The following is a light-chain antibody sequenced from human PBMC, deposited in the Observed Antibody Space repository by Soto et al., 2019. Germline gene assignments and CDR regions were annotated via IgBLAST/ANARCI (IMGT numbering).Light chain of an antibody. Sequence: VLTQSAGAVSLSPGERASLSCRTSQSVSSNLAWYQQKPGHAPRLLIYGASTRATGIPARFSGSGSGTDFTLTISSLQPEDFATYYCQQSYRAVTFGQGTRLEIK. CDR3: QQSYRAVT. V-gene: IGKV3-15*01. CDR1: QSVSSN. CDR2: GAS. J-gene: IGKJ5*01.